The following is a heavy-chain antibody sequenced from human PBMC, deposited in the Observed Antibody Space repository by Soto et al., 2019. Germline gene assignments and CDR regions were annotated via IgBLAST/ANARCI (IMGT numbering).Heavy chain of an antibody. CDR2: ISYDGSIE. CDR3: AREISSVYGVHLDYGMDV. J-gene: IGHJ6*02. CDR1: GFTFKNYA. Sequence: AGGSLRLSCAASGFTFKNYAVHWVRQAPGKGLEWAAVISYDGSIEFYADSVKGRFTISRDDFKNTMFLQMGSLRVEDTAVYYCAREISSVYGVHLDYGMDVLGQGTAVTVSS. D-gene: IGHD4-17*01. V-gene: IGHV3-30-3*01.